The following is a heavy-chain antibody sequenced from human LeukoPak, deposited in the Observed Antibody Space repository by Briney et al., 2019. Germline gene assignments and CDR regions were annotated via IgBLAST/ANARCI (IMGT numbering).Heavy chain of an antibody. V-gene: IGHV4-39*01. Sequence: SETLSLTCTVSGGSISSSNYYWGWIRQPPGKGLEWIGNIFYSGNTYYNPSLKSRVTISVDTSKNQFSLRLSSVTAADTAVYYCARGGSCSSTSCYLSWFDPWGQGTLVTVSS. J-gene: IGHJ5*02. CDR3: ARGGSCSSTSCYLSWFDP. D-gene: IGHD2-2*01. CDR1: GGSISSSNYY. CDR2: IFYSGNT.